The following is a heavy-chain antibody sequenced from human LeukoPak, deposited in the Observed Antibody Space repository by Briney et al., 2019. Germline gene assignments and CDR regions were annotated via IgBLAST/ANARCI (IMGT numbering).Heavy chain of an antibody. CDR1: GGSISSYY. V-gene: IGHV4-59*08. J-gene: IGHJ4*02. CDR2: IYYSGST. Sequence: SETLSLTCTVSGGSISSYYWSWIRQPPGKGLEWIGYIYYSGSTNYNPSLKSRVTISVGTSKNQFSLKLSSVTAADTAVYYCARGYSSYDLSLTSPFDYWGQGTLVTVSS. D-gene: IGHD5-12*01. CDR3: ARGYSSYDLSLTSPFDY.